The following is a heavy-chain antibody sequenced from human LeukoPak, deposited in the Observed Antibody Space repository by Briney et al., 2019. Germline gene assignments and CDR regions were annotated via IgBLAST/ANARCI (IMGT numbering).Heavy chain of an antibody. CDR1: GFTLSNYE. V-gene: IGHV3-69-1*01. CDR3: ARDQDGGKYYYESSGYSH. CDR2: ISSGGHI. D-gene: IGHD3-22*01. J-gene: IGHJ4*02. Sequence: GGSLRLSCAASGFTLSNYEMNWVRQAPGKGLEWVSTISSGGHIYYDEYVKGRFTISRDNAKNSLYLQMNGLRAEDTAVYYCARDQDGGKYYYESSGYSHWGQGILVTVSS.